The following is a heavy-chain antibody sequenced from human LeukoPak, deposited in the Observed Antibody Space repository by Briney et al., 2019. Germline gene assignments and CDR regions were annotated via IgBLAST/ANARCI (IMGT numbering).Heavy chain of an antibody. CDR1: GGSFSGYY. J-gene: IGHJ6*03. Sequence: SETLSLTCAVYGGSFSGYYWSWIRQPPGKGLEWIGEINHSGSTNYNPSLKSRVTISVDTSKNQFSLKLSSVTAADTAVYYCARRPAGYCSGSSCHRPTNYYYYMDVWGKGTTVTISS. D-gene: IGHD2-15*01. CDR2: INHSGST. CDR3: ARRPAGYCSGSSCHRPTNYYYYMDV. V-gene: IGHV4-34*01.